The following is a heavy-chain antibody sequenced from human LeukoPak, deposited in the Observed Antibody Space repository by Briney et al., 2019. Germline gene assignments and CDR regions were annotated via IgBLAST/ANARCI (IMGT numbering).Heavy chain of an antibody. J-gene: IGHJ1*01. D-gene: IGHD3-22*01. V-gene: IGHV3-74*01. CDR3: ARAPSEIGGYYPEYFRH. CDR1: GFTFSSYW. CDR2: IKSDGST. Sequence: PGGSLRLSCAASGFTFSSYWMHWVRHAPGKGLVWVSRIKSDGSTNYADSVKGRFTISRDNAKHTLSLQMNSLRAEDTGVYYCARAPSEIGGYYPEYFRHWGQGTLVTVSS.